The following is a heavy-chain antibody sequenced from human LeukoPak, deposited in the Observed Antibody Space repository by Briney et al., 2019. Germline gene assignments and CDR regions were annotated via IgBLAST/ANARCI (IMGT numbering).Heavy chain of an antibody. CDR3: AKDRVQGVDWLSMSYYYYYGMDV. CDR1: GFTFSSYS. V-gene: IGHV3-21*01. D-gene: IGHD3-9*01. J-gene: IGHJ6*02. CDR2: ISSSSSYI. Sequence: GGSLRLSCAASGFTFSSYSMNWVRQAPGKGLEWVSSISSSSSYIYYADSVKGRFTISRDNAKNSLYLQMNSLRAEDTAVYYCAKDRVQGVDWLSMSYYYYYGMDVWGQGTTVTVSS.